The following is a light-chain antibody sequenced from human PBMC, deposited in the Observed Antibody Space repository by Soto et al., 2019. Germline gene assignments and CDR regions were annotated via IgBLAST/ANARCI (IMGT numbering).Light chain of an antibody. CDR3: QQRSNWPP. Sequence: EIVLTQSPGILSLSPGERATLSCRASQSVSSYLAWYQQKPGQAPRLLIYDASNRATGIPARFSGSGSGTDFTLTISSLEPEDFAVYYCQQRSNWPPFGPGTKVDIK. CDR1: QSVSSY. V-gene: IGKV3-11*01. CDR2: DAS. J-gene: IGKJ3*01.